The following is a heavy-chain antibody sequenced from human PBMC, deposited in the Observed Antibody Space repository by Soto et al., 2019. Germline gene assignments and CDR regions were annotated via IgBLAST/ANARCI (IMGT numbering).Heavy chain of an antibody. J-gene: IGHJ4*02. V-gene: IGHV3-23*01. CDR3: ARGRGRYQNNYFDF. D-gene: IGHD1-26*01. CDR1: GFTFSDYA. Sequence: EVQLLESGGGLVQPGGSLRLSCAASGFTFSDYAMSWVRQAPGKGLEWVSTIGGSGVTTYYADSVKGRFTISRDNSKNTVYLQMNSLRAEDPAVFYCARGRGRYQNNYFDFWGQGTLVTVSS. CDR2: IGGSGVTT.